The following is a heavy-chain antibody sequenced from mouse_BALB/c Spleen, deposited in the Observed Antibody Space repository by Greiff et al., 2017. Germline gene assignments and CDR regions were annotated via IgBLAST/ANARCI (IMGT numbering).Heavy chain of an antibody. V-gene: IGHV1-5*01. J-gene: IGHJ4*01. CDR2: IYPGNSDT. CDR3: TRGYYGSSYYAMDY. CDR1: GYTFTSYW. D-gene: IGHD1-1*01. Sequence: VQLKQSGTVLARPGASVKMSCKASGYTFTSYWMHWVKQRPGQGLEWIGAIYPGNSDTSYNQKFKGKAKLTAVTSTSTAYMELSSLTNEDSAVYYCTRGYYGSSYYAMDYWGQGTSVTVSS.